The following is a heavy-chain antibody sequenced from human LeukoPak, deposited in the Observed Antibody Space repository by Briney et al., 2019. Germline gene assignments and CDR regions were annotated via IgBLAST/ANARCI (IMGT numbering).Heavy chain of an antibody. V-gene: IGHV7-4-1*02. D-gene: IGHD3-10*01. CDR2: INTNTGNP. CDR1: GYTFTSYA. CDR3: ARELCVRGSGSYCPFDY. J-gene: IGHJ4*02. Sequence: ASVKVSCKASGYTFTSYAMDWVRQAPGQGLEWMGWINTNTGNPTYGQGFTGRFVFSLDTSVSTAYLQISSLKAEDTAVYYCARELCVRGSGSYCPFDYWGQGTLVTVSS.